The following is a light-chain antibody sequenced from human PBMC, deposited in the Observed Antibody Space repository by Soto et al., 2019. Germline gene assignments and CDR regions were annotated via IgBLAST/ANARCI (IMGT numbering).Light chain of an antibody. CDR3: QQYESHPHT. Sequence: DIQMTQSPSTLSASVGDRVTITCRASQSISSWVAWYQQKPGKAPKFMIYRASILESGVPARFSGSGSGTEFTLTISSLQPEDIASYYCQQYESHPHTFGRGTKVEI. J-gene: IGKJ2*01. CDR1: QSISSW. V-gene: IGKV1-5*03. CDR2: RAS.